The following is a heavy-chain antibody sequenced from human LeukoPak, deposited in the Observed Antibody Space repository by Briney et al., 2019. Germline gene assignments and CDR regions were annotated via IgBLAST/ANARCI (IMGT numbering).Heavy chain of an antibody. J-gene: IGHJ4*02. V-gene: IGHV4-34*01. Sequence: PSETLSLTCAVYGGSFSGYYWSWIRQPPGKGLEWIGEINHSGSTNYNPSLKSRVTISVDTSKNQFSLKLSSVTAADTAAYYCARAWYYYDSSGYYPFDYWGQGTLVTVSS. D-gene: IGHD3-22*01. CDR2: INHSGST. CDR3: ARAWYYYDSSGYYPFDY. CDR1: GGSFSGYY.